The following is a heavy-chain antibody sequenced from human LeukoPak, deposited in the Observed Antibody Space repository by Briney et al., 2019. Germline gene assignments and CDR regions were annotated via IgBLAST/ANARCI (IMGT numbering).Heavy chain of an antibody. V-gene: IGHV4-34*01. CDR2: INHRGST. J-gene: IGHJ2*01. D-gene: IGHD3-10*01. Sequence: KPSETLSLTCALYVRSFSGYYWSWIRHPPGKGLEWIGEINHRGSTSYNPSLKSRVPISIKTPKNQFSLKLTYEPAAGTAVCYLARRVWFGESSHWSFDLWGRGTLVTVFS. CDR1: VRSFSGYY. CDR3: ARRVWFGESSHWSFDL.